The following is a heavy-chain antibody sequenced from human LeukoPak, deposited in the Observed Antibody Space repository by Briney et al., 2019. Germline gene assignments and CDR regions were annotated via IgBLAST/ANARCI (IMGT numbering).Heavy chain of an antibody. CDR1: GGSFNSYY. J-gene: IGHJ4*02. V-gene: IGHV4-34*01. CDR2: INYKGTT. Sequence: SETLSLTCGVYGGSFNSYYWTWIRQTPGRGLEWIGEINYKGTTNLNPALRSRVTISVDTSKNQFSLKLSSVTAADTAVYYCARASSYYGSGSYSKTPDYWGQGTLVTVSS. D-gene: IGHD3-10*01. CDR3: ARASSYYGSGSYSKTPDY.